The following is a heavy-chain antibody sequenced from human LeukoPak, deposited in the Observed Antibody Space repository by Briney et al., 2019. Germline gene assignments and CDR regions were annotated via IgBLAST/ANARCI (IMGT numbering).Heavy chain of an antibody. J-gene: IGHJ4*02. D-gene: IGHD5-24*01. CDR1: GYNFNTHW. CDR2: IHPANSDT. CDR3: ARHGEEMATIIGFDY. V-gene: IGHV5-51*01. Sequence: GESLKISCQGPGYNFNTHWVAWVRQMPGKGLEWMGIIHPANSDTRYSPSFQGQVTISADRSINTAYLQWSSLKASDTAMYYCARHGEEMATIIGFDYWGQGTLVTVSS.